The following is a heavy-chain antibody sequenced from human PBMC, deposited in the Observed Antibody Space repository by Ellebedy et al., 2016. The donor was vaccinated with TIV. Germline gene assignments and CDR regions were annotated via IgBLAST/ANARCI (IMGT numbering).Heavy chain of an antibody. CDR2: IRSSTNSI. J-gene: IGHJ4*02. Sequence: GESLKISXAASGFTFNTYSMNWVRQAPGKGLEWVAFIRSSTNSISYADSVKGRFTISRDDAENSLYLQMNSLRDEDTAVYYCARGGAGFDSMNRELSFDSWGQGTLVIVSS. D-gene: IGHD1-26*01. V-gene: IGHV3-48*02. CDR3: ARGGAGFDSMNRELSFDS. CDR1: GFTFNTYS.